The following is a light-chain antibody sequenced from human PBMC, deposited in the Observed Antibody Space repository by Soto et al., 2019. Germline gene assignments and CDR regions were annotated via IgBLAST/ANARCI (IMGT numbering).Light chain of an antibody. CDR2: DAS. V-gene: IGKV3-11*01. CDR1: QSISTY. Sequence: IVLTQSPATLSLSPGERATLSCRAGQSISTYLAWYQQKSGQAPRLLIYDASNRATGTPARFSGSGSGTDFTLTISSLEPEDFAVYYCQQRSNWPPTFGGGTKVDIK. CDR3: QQRSNWPPT. J-gene: IGKJ4*01.